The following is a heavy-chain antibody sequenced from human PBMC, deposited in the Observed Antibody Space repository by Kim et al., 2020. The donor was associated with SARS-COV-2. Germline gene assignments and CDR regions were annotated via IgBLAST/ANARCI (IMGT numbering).Heavy chain of an antibody. J-gene: IGHJ4*02. CDR1: GAPISDYS. Sequence: SETLSLTCTVSGAPISDYSWNWIRQSPGKGLEWIGYISYSGSTDYNPSLRSRVTISLDTSKNQLSLNVTSVTAADTALYYCARDKSRRWQLVGTFDSWGQGTLVTVSS. CDR3: ARDKSRRWQLVGTFDS. CDR2: ISYSGST. V-gene: IGHV4-59*01. D-gene: IGHD1-1*01.